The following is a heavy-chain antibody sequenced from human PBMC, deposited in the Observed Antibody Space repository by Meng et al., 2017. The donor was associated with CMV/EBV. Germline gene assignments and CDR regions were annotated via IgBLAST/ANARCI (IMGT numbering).Heavy chain of an antibody. CDR3: ARGSDRDYYGMDV. V-gene: IGHV3-53*01. CDR1: GFTVSSNY. Sequence: GESLKISCAASGFTVSSNYMSWVRQAPGKGLEWVSVIYSGGSTYYADSVKGRFTISRDNSKNTLCLQMNSLRAEDTAVYYCARGSDRDYYGMDVWGQGTTVTVSS. CDR2: IYSGGST. J-gene: IGHJ6*02.